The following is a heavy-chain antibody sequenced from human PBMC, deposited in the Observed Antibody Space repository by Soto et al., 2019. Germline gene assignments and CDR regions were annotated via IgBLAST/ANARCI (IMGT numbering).Heavy chain of an antibody. CDR2: IIPIFGTA. Sequence: QVQLVQSGAEVKKPGSSVKVSCKAYGGTFSSYAISWVRQAPGQGLEWMGGIIPIFGTANYAQKFQGRVWITADESTSTAYMELSSLRSEDTAVNYCARDGELELRGGIGYWGQGTLVTVSS. V-gene: IGHV1-69*01. CDR3: ARDGELELRGGIGY. CDR1: GGTFSSYA. J-gene: IGHJ4*02. D-gene: IGHD1-7*01.